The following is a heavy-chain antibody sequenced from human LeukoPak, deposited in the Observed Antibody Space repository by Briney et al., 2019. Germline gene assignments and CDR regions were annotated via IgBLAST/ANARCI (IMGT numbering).Heavy chain of an antibody. CDR3: ARPGGNGWMYYFDY. CDR1: GYTFTSYW. J-gene: IGHJ4*02. V-gene: IGHV5-51*01. CDR2: IYPGDSDT. Sequence: GESLKTSFKGPGYTFTSYWIAWVRQMPEKGLEWMGVIYPGDSDTRYSPSFEGQVTISADKSISTAYLQWSSLKASDTAMYYCARPGGNGWMYYFDYWGQVTQVTVSS. D-gene: IGHD6-19*01.